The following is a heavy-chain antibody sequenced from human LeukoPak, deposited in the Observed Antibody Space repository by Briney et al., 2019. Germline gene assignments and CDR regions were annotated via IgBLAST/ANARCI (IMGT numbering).Heavy chain of an antibody. Sequence: GGSLRLSCAASGFTFSSYWMHWVRQAPGKGPVWVSRINNDGSGTTYADSVKGRFTISRDDAKNTLYLQMNSLRAEDTAVYCCAKDLGYGGYFDYWGQGTLVTVSS. J-gene: IGHJ4*02. V-gene: IGHV3-74*01. D-gene: IGHD5-12*01. CDR3: AKDLGYGGYFDY. CDR2: INNDGSGT. CDR1: GFTFSSYW.